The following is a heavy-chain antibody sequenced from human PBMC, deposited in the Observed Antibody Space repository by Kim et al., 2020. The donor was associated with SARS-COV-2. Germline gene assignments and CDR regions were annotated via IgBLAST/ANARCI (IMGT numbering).Heavy chain of an antibody. CDR2: ISSSSATM. Sequence: GGSLRLSCAASGFAFTSYALNWVRQAPGKGLEWVSYISSSSATMYYADSVRGRFTISRDNSQNSLYLHMSSLRGEDTAVYYCASRCYYDSSGFECGYFQHWGQGTLVTVSS. J-gene: IGHJ1*01. V-gene: IGHV3-48*01. CDR3: ASRCYYDSSGFECGYFQH. D-gene: IGHD3-22*01. CDR1: GFAFTSYA.